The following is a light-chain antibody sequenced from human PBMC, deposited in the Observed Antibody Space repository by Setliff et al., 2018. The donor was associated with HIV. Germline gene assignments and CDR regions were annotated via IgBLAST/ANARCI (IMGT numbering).Light chain of an antibody. J-gene: IGLJ3*02. CDR2: EVS. Sequence: QSALTQPASVSGSPGQSITISCTGTSSDVGGYNYVSWYQQHPGKAPKLMIYEVSNRPSGVSNRFSGSTSGNTASLTISGLQAEDEADYFCCSFTTSDTWVFGGGTK. CDR1: SSDVGGYNY. CDR3: CSFTTSDTWV. V-gene: IGLV2-14*03.